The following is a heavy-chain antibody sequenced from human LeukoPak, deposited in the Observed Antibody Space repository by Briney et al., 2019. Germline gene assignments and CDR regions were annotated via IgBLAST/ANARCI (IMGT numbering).Heavy chain of an antibody. CDR2: IYPGDSDT. CDR1: GYSFTNYW. Sequence: PGESLKISCRGSGYSFTNYWIGWVRQMPGKGLEWMGIIYPGDSDTRYSPSFQGQVTISADKSISTAYLQWSSLKASDTAMYYCAKQRSGIEMAGNAYDIWGQGTMVTVS. D-gene: IGHD6-19*01. V-gene: IGHV5-51*01. J-gene: IGHJ3*02. CDR3: AKQRSGIEMAGNAYDI.